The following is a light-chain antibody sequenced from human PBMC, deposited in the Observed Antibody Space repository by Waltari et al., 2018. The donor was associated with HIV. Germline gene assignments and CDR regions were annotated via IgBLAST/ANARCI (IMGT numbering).Light chain of an antibody. J-gene: IGKJ4*01. V-gene: IGKV3D-11*02. Sequence: EIVLTHSPATLSLSPGERATLFCKASQTVNTYLAWYPQKPGQAPSLGIYDASTRATGVPARLSGSGAGTDFSLTISSLEPDDVAVDYCTQRTDAINFGGGTKVEIK. CDR1: QTVNTY. CDR2: DAS. CDR3: TQRTDAIN.